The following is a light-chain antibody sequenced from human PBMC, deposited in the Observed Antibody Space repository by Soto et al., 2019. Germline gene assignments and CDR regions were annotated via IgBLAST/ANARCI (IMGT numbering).Light chain of an antibody. CDR2: RAS. Sequence: EIVLTQSRGTLSLSLGERCTLSCMAIQSVSSNYLAWYQQKPGQAPRLLIYRASTRATGIPARFSGSGSGTDFTLTISSLEPEDFAVYYCQQRSNWPRTFGQGSKVDIK. V-gene: IGKV3-11*01. CDR3: QQRSNWPRT. CDR1: QSVSSNY. J-gene: IGKJ1*01.